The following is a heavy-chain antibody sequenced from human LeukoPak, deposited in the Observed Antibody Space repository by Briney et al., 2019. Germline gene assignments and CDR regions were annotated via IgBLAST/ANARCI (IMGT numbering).Heavy chain of an antibody. CDR1: GFTFSSYG. D-gene: IGHD2-2*02. J-gene: IGHJ4*02. CDR2: IRYDGSNK. Sequence: GGSLRLSXAASGFTFSSYGMHWVRQAPGKGLEWVAFIRYDGSNKYYADSVKGRFTISRDNSKNTLYLQMNSLRAEDTAVYYWAKASKDCSSTSCYTYWGQGTLVTVSS. CDR3: AKASKDCSSTSCYTY. V-gene: IGHV3-30*02.